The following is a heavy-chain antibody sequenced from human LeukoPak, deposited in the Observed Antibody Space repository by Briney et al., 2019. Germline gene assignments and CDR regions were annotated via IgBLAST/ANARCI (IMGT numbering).Heavy chain of an antibody. V-gene: IGHV3-74*01. CDR2: IDSDGIST. Sequence: GGSPRLSCAASEFTFSSYWMHWVRQAPGKGLVWVSRIDSDGISTSYADSVKGRFTISRDNAKNTLYLQMNTLRAEGTAVYYCARGFTIFGVVNDAFDIWGQGTMVTVSS. D-gene: IGHD3-3*01. CDR3: ARGFTIFGVVNDAFDI. CDR1: EFTFSSYW. J-gene: IGHJ3*02.